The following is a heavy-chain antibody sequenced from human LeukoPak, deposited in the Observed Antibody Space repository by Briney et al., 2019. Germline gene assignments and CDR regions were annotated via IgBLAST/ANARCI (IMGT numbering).Heavy chain of an antibody. CDR3: ARNYYDSSGYYPLDY. D-gene: IGHD3-22*01. CDR1: GFTFSDYY. Sequence: GGSLRFSCAASGFTFSDYYMSWIRQAPGKGLEWVSYISSSGSTIYYADSVKGRFTISRDNAKNSLYLQMNSLRAEDTAVYYCARNYYDSSGYYPLDYWGQGTLVTVSS. CDR2: ISSSGSTI. J-gene: IGHJ4*02. V-gene: IGHV3-11*01.